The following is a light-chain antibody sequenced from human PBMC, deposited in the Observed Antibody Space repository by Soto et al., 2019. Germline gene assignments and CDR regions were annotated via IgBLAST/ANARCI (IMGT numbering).Light chain of an antibody. CDR3: QQTYSAPFC. J-gene: IGKJ3*01. CDR1: QRLFSF. CDR2: TAY. V-gene: IGKV1-39*01. Sequence: DIQMTQSPSSLSASVGDSVTLTCRASQRLFSFLNWYQQAPGRAPKLLISTAYKLQSGVPSRFSGSESGTEFTLTISSPQPEDFAIYFCQQTYSAPFCFGPGTKVDVK.